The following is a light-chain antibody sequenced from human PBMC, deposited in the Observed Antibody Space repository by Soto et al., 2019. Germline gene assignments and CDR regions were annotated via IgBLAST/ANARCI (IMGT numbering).Light chain of an antibody. V-gene: IGKV1-39*01. CDR1: QSISNY. CDR3: QQSYSTPRT. Sequence: DIQMTQSPSSLSASIGDRVTITCRAGQSISNYLNWYQQKPGKAPKLQIYAASSLQSGVPSRFSGSGSVTYFTLTISSLQPEDFATYYCQQSYSTPRTFGQGTKLEIK. CDR2: AAS. J-gene: IGKJ2*01.